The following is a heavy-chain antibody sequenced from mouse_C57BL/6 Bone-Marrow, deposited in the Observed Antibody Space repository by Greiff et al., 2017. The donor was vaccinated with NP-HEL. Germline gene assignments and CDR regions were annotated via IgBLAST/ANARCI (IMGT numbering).Heavy chain of an antibody. V-gene: IGHV1-50*01. CDR3: ASQLMDY. Sequence: VKLQQPGAELVKPGASVKLSCKASGYTFTSYWMQWVKQRPGQGLEWIGEIDPSDSYTNYNQKFKGKATLTVDTSSSTAYMQLSSLTSEDSAVYYCASQLMDYWGQGTSVTVSS. D-gene: IGHD4-1*02. J-gene: IGHJ4*01. CDR1: GYTFTSYW. CDR2: IDPSDSYT.